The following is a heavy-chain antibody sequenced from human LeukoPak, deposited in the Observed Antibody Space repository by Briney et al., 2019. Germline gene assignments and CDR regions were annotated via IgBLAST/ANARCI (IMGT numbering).Heavy chain of an antibody. J-gene: IGHJ6*02. Sequence: GGSLRLSCAASGFTVSSNYMSWVRQAPGKGLEWVSVIYSGGSTYYADSVKGRFTISRDNSKNSLYLQMNSLRAEDTAVYYCARVANYDSSGYYLNHYYYYYGMDVWGQGTTVTVSS. V-gene: IGHV3-53*01. CDR2: IYSGGST. D-gene: IGHD3-22*01. CDR3: ARVANYDSSGYYLNHYYYYYGMDV. CDR1: GFTVSSNY.